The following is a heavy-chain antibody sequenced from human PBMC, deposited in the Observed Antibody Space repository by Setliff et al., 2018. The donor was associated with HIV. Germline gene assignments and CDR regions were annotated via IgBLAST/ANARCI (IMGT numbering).Heavy chain of an antibody. CDR1: GMSFSGYH. CDR2: ITHAGST. J-gene: IGHJ2*01. V-gene: IGHV4-34*01. CDR3: ARVGRERLVTSGRYFDL. Sequence: PSETLSLTCAVYGMSFSGYHWSWIRQTPGGGLEWIAEITHAGSTQYNPSLKSRVTMSADTSKNQFFLKLKSVTAGDTALYYCARVGRERLVTSGRYFDLWGRGTLVTVTS.